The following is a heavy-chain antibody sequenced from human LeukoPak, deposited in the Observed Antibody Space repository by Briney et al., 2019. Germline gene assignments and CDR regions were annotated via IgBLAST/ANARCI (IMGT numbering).Heavy chain of an antibody. CDR2: IYYSGST. CDR3: ARLHNAFDI. V-gene: IGHV4-39*01. J-gene: IGHJ3*02. Sequence: PSETLSLTCTVSGGSISSSSYYWGWIRQPPGKGLEWIGSIYYSGSTYHNPSLKSRVTISVDTSKNQFSLKLSSVTAADTAVYYCARLHNAFDIWGQGTMVTVSS. CDR1: GGSISSSSYY.